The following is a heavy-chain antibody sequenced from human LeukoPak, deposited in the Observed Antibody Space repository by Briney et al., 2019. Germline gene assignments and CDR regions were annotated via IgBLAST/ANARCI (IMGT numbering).Heavy chain of an antibody. V-gene: IGHV3-66*01. CDR2: IYSGGST. CDR3: ARGLDTPYAFDI. CDR1: GFTFSSYS. J-gene: IGHJ3*02. D-gene: IGHD5-18*01. Sequence: GGSLRLSCAASGFTFSSYSMNWVRQAPGKGLEWVSVIYSGGSTYYADSVKGRFTISRDNCKNTLYLQMNSLRAEDTAVYYCARGLDTPYAFDIWGQGTMVTVSS.